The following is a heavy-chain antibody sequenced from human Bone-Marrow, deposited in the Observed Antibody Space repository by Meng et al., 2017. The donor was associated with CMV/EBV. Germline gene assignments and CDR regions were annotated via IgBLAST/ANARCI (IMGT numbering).Heavy chain of an antibody. CDR2: IYYSGST. D-gene: IGHD6-13*01. J-gene: IGHJ6*02. V-gene: IGHV4-61*05. CDR1: GGSISSSSYY. Sequence: SETLSLTCTVSGGSISSSSYYWGWIRQPPGKGLEWIGYIYYSGSTNYNPSLKSRVTISVDTSKNQFSLKLSSVTAADTAVYYCARIAAAGTRGGMDVWGQGTTVTVSS. CDR3: ARIAAAGTRGGMDV.